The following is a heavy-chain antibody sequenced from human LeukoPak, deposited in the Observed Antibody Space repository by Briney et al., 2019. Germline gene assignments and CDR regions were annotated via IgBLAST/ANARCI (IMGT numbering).Heavy chain of an antibody. CDR3: VRQRRNILTGSPYYYYAMEV. Sequence: GESLKISCRGSGYSFSNSWIGWVRQMPGKGLECMGIIFPGDSDTRYSPSFRGQVTISADKSIRTAYLQWSSLKASDTAMYYCVRQRRNILTGSPYYYYAMEVWGQGTTVTVTS. D-gene: IGHD3-9*01. J-gene: IGHJ6*02. CDR2: IFPGDSDT. V-gene: IGHV5-51*01. CDR1: GYSFSNSW.